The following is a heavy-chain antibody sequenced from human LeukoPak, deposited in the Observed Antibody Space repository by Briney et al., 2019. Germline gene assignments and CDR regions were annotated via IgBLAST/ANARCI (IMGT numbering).Heavy chain of an antibody. CDR1: GFTFSSYA. Sequence: GESLRLSCAASGFTFSSYAMSWVRQAPGKGLEWVSAISSSGGSTYYADSVKGRFTISRDNSKNTLYLQMNSLRAEDTAVYYCANMVRGVTTPFDYWGQGTLVTVSS. CDR2: ISSSGGST. V-gene: IGHV3-23*01. J-gene: IGHJ4*02. CDR3: ANMVRGVTTPFDY. D-gene: IGHD3-10*01.